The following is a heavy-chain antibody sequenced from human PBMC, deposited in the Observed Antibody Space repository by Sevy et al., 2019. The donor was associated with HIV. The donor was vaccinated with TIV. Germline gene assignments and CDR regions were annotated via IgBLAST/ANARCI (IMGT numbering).Heavy chain of an antibody. J-gene: IGHJ6*03. CDR2: IYYSGST. CDR3: ARSPKAGQLNYYYYMDV. D-gene: IGHD6-19*01. V-gene: IGHV4-39*01. Sequence: SETLSLTCTVSGGSISSSSYYWGWIRQPPGKGLEWIGSIYYSGSTYYNPSLKSRVTISVDTSKNQFSLKLSSVTAADTAVYYCARSPKAGQLNYYYYMDVSGKGTTVTVSS. CDR1: GGSISSSSYY.